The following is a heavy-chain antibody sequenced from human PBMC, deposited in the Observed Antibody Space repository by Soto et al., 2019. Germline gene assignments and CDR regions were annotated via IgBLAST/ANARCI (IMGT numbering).Heavy chain of an antibody. D-gene: IGHD3-16*01. V-gene: IGHV4-39*01. Sequence: SETLSLTCTVSDGSIINGGYYWSWIRQPPGKGLEWIGSIYYSGITYYNPSLKSRFTISVDTSKNQFSPKLSSVNTAETAVYYCARRGDVRGYYYYYMDVWGNGTTVTVSS. CDR2: IYYSGIT. J-gene: IGHJ6*03. CDR1: DGSIINGGYY. CDR3: ARRGDVRGYYYYYMDV.